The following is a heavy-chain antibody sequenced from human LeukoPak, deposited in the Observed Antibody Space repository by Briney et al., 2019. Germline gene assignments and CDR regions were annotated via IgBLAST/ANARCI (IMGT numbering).Heavy chain of an antibody. D-gene: IGHD6-6*01. CDR1: GGSINTYY. Sequence: PSETLSLICTVSGGSINTYYWNWIRQPAGKGLEWVGRIYTNGSTNYNPSLKSRVSISIDKSKNQFSLRLSSVTAADTAVYYCARGNSSSSCDYWGQGTLVTVSS. CDR3: ARGNSSSSCDY. CDR2: IYTNGST. J-gene: IGHJ4*02. V-gene: IGHV4-4*07.